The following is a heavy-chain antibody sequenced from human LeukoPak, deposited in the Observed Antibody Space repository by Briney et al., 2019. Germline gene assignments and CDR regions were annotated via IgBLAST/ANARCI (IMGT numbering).Heavy chain of an antibody. V-gene: IGHV3-7*01. Sequence: GGSLRLFCAASGFPFSTYWMSWVRQAPGKGLEGVANIKQDGSEKYYVDSVKGRFTISRDNAKNSLYLQMNSLRAEDTAMYYCARDSAGNDYWGQGTLVTVSS. CDR1: GFPFSTYW. CDR2: IKQDGSEK. D-gene: IGHD6-13*01. CDR3: ARDSAGNDY. J-gene: IGHJ4*02.